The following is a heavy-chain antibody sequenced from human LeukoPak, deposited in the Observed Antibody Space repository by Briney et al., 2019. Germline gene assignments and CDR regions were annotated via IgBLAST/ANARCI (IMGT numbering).Heavy chain of an antibody. CDR3: ARDRNWGKSVWYFDL. Sequence: GGSLRLSCAASGFAFKNYGMHWVRLAPGKGLEWVGVIWYDGSNTQYGDSVKGRFTITRDNSKNTLSLQMNGLRAEDTAVYYCARDRNWGKSVWYFDLWGRGALVAVSS. J-gene: IGHJ2*01. CDR2: IWYDGSNT. V-gene: IGHV3-33*01. D-gene: IGHD7-27*01. CDR1: GFAFKNYG.